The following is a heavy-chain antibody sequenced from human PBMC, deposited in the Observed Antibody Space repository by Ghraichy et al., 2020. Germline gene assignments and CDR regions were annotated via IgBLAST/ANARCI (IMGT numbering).Heavy chain of an antibody. CDR1: GLTFSIYI. J-gene: IGHJ3*02. CDR3: AKESDGFDI. V-gene: IGHV3-30*18. CDR2: MSHDGGYK. Sequence: GGSLRLTCAASGLTFSIYIMNWVRQAPGKGLEWVAVMSHDGGYKHYADSVKGRFTISRDNSKNTLFLQMNSLRADDTALYYCAKESDGFDIWGQGTMVTVSS.